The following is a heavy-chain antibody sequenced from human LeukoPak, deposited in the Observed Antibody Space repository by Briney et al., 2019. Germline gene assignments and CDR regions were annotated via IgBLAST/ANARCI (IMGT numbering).Heavy chain of an antibody. CDR1: GGSISSSSYY. D-gene: IGHD4-23*01. CDR2: IYYSGST. V-gene: IGHV4-39*01. Sequence: SETLSLTCTVSGGSISSSSYYWGWIRQPPGKGLEWIGSIYYSGSTYYNPSLKSRVTISVDTSKNQFSLKLSSVTAADTAVYYCARHRGVVTHGFDIWGQGTMVTVSS. J-gene: IGHJ3*02. CDR3: ARHRGVVTHGFDI.